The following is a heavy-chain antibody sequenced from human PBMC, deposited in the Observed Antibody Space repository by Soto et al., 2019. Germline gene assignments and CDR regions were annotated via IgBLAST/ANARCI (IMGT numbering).Heavy chain of an antibody. V-gene: IGHV4-30-4*01. CDR1: GGSISSGDYY. CDR2: IYYSGST. Sequence: SETLSLTCTVSGGSISSGDYYWSWIRQPPGKGLEWIGYIYYSGSTYYNPSLKSRVTISVDTSKNQFSLKLSSVTAADTAVYYCATAGNYDSSGRDFWGQGTLVTVSS. CDR3: ATAGNYDSSGRDF. J-gene: IGHJ4*02. D-gene: IGHD3-22*01.